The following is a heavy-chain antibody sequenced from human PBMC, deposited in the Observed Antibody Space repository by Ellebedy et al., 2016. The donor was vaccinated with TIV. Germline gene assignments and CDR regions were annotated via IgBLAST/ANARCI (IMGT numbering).Heavy chain of an antibody. Sequence: AASVKVSCKASGYNFTKYVVTWVRQAPGQGLEWMGWVSGYNGDTNSPQKFQGRVTMTTDTFTTTAYMELRNLRSDDTAVYFCARGFCSGGSCRMMADYWGQGTQVTVSS. J-gene: IGHJ4*02. CDR1: GYNFTKYV. D-gene: IGHD2-15*01. CDR3: ARGFCSGGSCRMMADY. V-gene: IGHV1-18*04. CDR2: VSGYNGDT.